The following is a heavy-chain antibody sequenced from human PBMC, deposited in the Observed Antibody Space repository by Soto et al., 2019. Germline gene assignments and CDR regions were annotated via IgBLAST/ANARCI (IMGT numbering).Heavy chain of an antibody. J-gene: IGHJ5*02. CDR3: ARGYFDSSRYSNWFDP. V-gene: IGHV3-11*05. CDR2: ISTSGSYT. Sequence: QVQLVESGGGLVKPGGSLRLSCVVSGFTFSDYYMSWIRQAPGKGLEWVSYISTSGSYTNYADSVKGRSTISRDNAKNSLYLQTNSLRAEDTAVYYCARGYFDSSRYSNWFDPWGQGTLVTVSS. CDR1: GFTFSDYY. D-gene: IGHD3-22*01.